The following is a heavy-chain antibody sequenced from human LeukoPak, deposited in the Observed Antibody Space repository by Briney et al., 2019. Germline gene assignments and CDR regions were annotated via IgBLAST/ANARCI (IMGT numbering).Heavy chain of an antibody. CDR2: ISSSGSTI. Sequence: GGSLRLSCAASGFTFSSYEMNWVRQAPGKGLEWVSYISSSGSTIYYADSVKGRFTISRDNAKNSLYLQMNSLRAEDTAVYYCARSPRYFDWLLSGYYFDYWGQGTLVTVSS. J-gene: IGHJ4*02. CDR1: GFTFSSYE. CDR3: ARSPRYFDWLLSGYYFDY. D-gene: IGHD3-9*01. V-gene: IGHV3-48*03.